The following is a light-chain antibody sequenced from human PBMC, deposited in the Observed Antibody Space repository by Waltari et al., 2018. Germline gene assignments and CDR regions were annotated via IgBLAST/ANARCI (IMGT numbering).Light chain of an antibody. CDR3: TSYSGSDTVI. J-gene: IGLJ2*01. CDR1: RSDIGGYNY. CDR2: EVT. V-gene: IGLV2-8*01. Sequence: QSALTQPPSASGSPGQSVTTSSTGTRSDIGGYNYVSWYQQHPGKAPKLMIYEVTERPSGVPDRFSGSKSGNTASLTVSGLRTEDEADYYCTSYSGSDTVIFGGGTKLTVL.